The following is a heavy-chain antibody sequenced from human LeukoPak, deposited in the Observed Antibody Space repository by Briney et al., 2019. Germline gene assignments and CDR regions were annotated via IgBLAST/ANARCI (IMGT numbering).Heavy chain of an antibody. D-gene: IGHD6-19*01. Sequence: PGGSLRLSCAASGFTFSSYSMNWVRQAPGKGLEWVSSISSSSSYIYYADSVKGRFTISRDNARNSLYLQMNSLRAEDTAVYYCARGSSRLGDFDYWGQGTLVTVSS. CDR2: ISSSSSYI. V-gene: IGHV3-21*01. J-gene: IGHJ4*02. CDR1: GFTFSSYS. CDR3: ARGSSRLGDFDY.